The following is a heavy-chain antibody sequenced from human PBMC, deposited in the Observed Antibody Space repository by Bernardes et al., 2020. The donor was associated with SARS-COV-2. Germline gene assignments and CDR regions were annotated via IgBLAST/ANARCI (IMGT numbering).Heavy chain of an antibody. J-gene: IGHJ6*02. Sequence: ASVKVSCKASGYTFTSYGISWVRQAPGQGLEWMGWISAYNGNTNYAQKLQGRVTMTTDTSTSTAYMELRSLRSDDTAVYYCARDPTMIVVAHYYYYGMDVWGQGTTVTVSS. CDR1: GYTFTSYG. V-gene: IGHV1-18*04. CDR3: ARDPTMIVVAHYYYYGMDV. CDR2: ISAYNGNT. D-gene: IGHD3-22*01.